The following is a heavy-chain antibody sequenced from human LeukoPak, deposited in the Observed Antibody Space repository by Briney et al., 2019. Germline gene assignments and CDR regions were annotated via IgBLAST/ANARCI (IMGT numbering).Heavy chain of an antibody. CDR1: GGSISSYY. CDR3: ARGSATGGVRGSTFGGVIKTTRRYYFDY. V-gene: IGHV4-59*12. Sequence: QASETLSLTCTVSGGSISSYYWSWIRQPPGKGLEWIGYIYYSGSTNYNPSLKSRVTISVDTSKNQFSLKLSSVTAADTAVYYCARGSATGGVRGSTFGGVIKTTRRYYFDYWGQGTLVTVSS. CDR2: IYYSGST. D-gene: IGHD3-16*02. J-gene: IGHJ4*02.